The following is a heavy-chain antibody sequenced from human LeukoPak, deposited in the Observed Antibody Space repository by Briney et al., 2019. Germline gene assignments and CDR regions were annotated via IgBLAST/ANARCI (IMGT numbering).Heavy chain of an antibody. CDR1: GFTFDDYA. V-gene: IGHV3-9*01. CDR3: AKSLGWLNNAFDI. D-gene: IGHD5-24*01. CDR2: ISWNSGSI. J-gene: IGHJ3*02. Sequence: GRSLRLSCAASGFTFDDYAMHWVRQAPGKGLEWVSGISWNSGSIGYADSVKGRFTISRDNAKNSLYLQMNSLRAEDTALYYCAKSLGWLNNAFDIWGQGTMVTVSS.